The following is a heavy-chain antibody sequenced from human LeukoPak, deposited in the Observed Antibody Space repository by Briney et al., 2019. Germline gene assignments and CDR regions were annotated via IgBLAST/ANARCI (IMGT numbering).Heavy chain of an antibody. D-gene: IGHD3-10*01. V-gene: IGHV3-23*01. CDR1: GFTFSSYG. Sequence: GGSLRLSCAASGFTFSSYGMSWVRQAPGKGLEWVSAISGSGGSTYYADSVKGRFTISRDNSKNTLYLQMNSLRAEDTAVYYCAKSPSDYGSGGLIDYWGQGILVTVSS. J-gene: IGHJ4*02. CDR2: ISGSGGST. CDR3: AKSPSDYGSGGLIDY.